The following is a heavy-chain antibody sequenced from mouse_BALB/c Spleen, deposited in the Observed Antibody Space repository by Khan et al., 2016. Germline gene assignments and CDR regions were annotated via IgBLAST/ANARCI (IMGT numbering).Heavy chain of an antibody. CDR3: ARDLNWYFDV. CDR2: ISDGGSYT. J-gene: IGHJ1*01. Sequence: EVELVESGGGLVKPGGSLKLSCAASGFTFSDYYMYWVRQTPEKRLEWVATISDGGSYTYYPDSVTGRFTISRDNANLYLLMSSLESEDTAMYYCARDLNWYFDVWGAGTTVTVSS. V-gene: IGHV5-4*02. CDR1: GFTFSDYY.